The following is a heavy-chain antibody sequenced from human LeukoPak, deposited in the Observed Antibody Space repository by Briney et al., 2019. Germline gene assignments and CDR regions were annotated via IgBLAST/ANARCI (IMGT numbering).Heavy chain of an antibody. J-gene: IGHJ4*02. V-gene: IGHV3-48*03. CDR1: GFTFSSYE. D-gene: IGHD3-3*01. CDR3: ARDPARTIFGVVIDYYFDY. Sequence: PGGSLRLSCAASGFTFSSYEMNWVRQAPGKGLEWVSYSSSSGSTIYYADSVKGRFTISRDNAKNSLYLQMNSLRAEDTAVYYCARDPARTIFGVVIDYYFDYWGQGTLVTVSS. CDR2: SSSSGSTI.